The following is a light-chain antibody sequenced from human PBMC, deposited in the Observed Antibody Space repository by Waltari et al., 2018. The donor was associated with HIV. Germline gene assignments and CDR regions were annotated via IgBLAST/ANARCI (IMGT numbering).Light chain of an antibody. CDR1: RSNIGRNY. V-gene: IGLV1-47*01. CDR2: RNN. J-gene: IGLJ1*01. CDR3: AAWDDSLSGLYV. Sequence: QSVLTQPPSASGTPGQRATISCSGSRSNIGRNYVCWYQQLPGTAPKLLIYRNNERPSGVPDRFSGSKSGTSASLAISGLRSEDEADYYCAAWDDSLSGLYVFGTGTKVTVL.